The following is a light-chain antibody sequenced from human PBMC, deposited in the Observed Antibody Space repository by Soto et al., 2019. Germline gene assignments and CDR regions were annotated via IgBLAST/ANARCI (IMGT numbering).Light chain of an antibody. CDR1: QSLNTR. J-gene: IGKJ1*01. CDR2: DAS. CDR3: QQYNSYPWT. Sequence: DIKMTQSPSTLSASVGDRDTLTCRASQSLNTRLAWYQQRPGKAPKLLIYDASTLESGVPSRFSGSGSGTEFTLTISSLQPDDFATYYCQQYNSYPWTFGQGTKVDIK. V-gene: IGKV1-5*01.